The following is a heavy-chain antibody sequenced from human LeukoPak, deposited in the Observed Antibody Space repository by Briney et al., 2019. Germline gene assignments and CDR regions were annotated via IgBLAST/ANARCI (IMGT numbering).Heavy chain of an antibody. Sequence: ASVKVSCKASGYTFTSYGISWVRQAPGQGLEWMGWISAYNGNTNYAQKLQGRVTMTTDTSTSTAYMELRSLRSDGTAVYYCARDSRTTGTVPFWYWGQGTLVTVSS. J-gene: IGHJ4*02. D-gene: IGHD1-1*01. CDR3: ARDSRTTGTVPFWY. V-gene: IGHV1-18*01. CDR2: ISAYNGNT. CDR1: GYTFTSYG.